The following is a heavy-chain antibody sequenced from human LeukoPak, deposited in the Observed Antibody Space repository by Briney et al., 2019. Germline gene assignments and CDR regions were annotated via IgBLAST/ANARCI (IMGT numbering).Heavy chain of an antibody. D-gene: IGHD5-12*01. CDR1: GGSISSNNW. Sequence: PSETLSLTCAVSGGSISSNNWWSWVRQPPGKGLEWIGEIYHHGATNYNPPLKSRVTLSVDKSKNQFSLELSSVTAADTAVYYCARGPSVAAHLDYWGQGTLVTVSS. CDR2: IYHHGAT. J-gene: IGHJ4*02. V-gene: IGHV4-4*02. CDR3: ARGPSVAAHLDY.